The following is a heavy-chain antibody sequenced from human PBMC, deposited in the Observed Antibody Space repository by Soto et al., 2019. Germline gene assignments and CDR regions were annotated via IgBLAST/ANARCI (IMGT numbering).Heavy chain of an antibody. Sequence: SVKVSCKASGGTFSSYAISWVRQAPGQGLEWMGGIIPIFGTANYAQKFQGRVTITADESKNTVYLQMNSLRAEDTAVYYCTRDRPGPQHYFDYWGQGNMVTVSS. J-gene: IGHJ4*02. CDR3: TRDRPGPQHYFDY. V-gene: IGHV1-69*13. CDR2: IIPIFGTA. D-gene: IGHD6-6*01. CDR1: GGTFSSYA.